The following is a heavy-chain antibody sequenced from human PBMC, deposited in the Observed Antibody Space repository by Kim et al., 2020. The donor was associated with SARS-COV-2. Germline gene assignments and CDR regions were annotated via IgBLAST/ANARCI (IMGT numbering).Heavy chain of an antibody. D-gene: IGHD3-10*01. CDR2: ISAYNGNT. CDR1: GYTFTSYG. V-gene: IGHV1-18*01. CDR3: ARDPVFLRITMVRGVIWFDP. J-gene: IGHJ5*02. Sequence: ASVKVSCKASGYTFTSYGISWVRQAPGQGLEWMGWISAYNGNTNYAQKLQGRVTMTTDTSTSTAYMELRSLRSDDTAVYYCARDPVFLRITMVRGVIWFDPWGHGTLVTVSS.